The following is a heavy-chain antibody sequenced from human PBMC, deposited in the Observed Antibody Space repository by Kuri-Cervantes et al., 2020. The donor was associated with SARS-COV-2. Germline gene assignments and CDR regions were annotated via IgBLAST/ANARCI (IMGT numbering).Heavy chain of an antibody. CDR1: GFTFSNYS. CDR3: ARGTAALDY. J-gene: IGHJ4*02. CDR2: LSSSSSTI. Sequence: GESLKISCAASGFTFSNYSMNWVRQAPGKGLEWVSYLSSSSSTIYYSDSVKGRFTISRDNSKNTLYLQMGSLRAEDMAVYYCARGTAALDYWGQGTLVTVSS. V-gene: IGHV3-48*01. D-gene: IGHD2-2*01.